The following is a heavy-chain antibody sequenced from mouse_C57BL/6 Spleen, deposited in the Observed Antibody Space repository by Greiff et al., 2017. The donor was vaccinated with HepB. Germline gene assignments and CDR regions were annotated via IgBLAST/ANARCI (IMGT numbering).Heavy chain of an antibody. J-gene: IGHJ2*01. Sequence: QVQLKQSGAELVKPGASVKISCKASGYAFSSYWMNWVKQRPGKGLEWIGQIYPGDGDTNYNGKFKGKATLTADKSSSTAYMQLSSLTSEDSAVYFCARSRTTVVGTDYFDYWGQGTTLTVSS. V-gene: IGHV1-80*01. CDR3: ARSRTTVVGTDYFDY. D-gene: IGHD1-1*01. CDR2: IYPGDGDT. CDR1: GYAFSSYW.